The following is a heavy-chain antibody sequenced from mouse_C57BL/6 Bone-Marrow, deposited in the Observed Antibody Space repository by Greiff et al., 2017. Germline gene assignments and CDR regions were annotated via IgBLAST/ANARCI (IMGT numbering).Heavy chain of an antibody. CDR2: IHPNSGST. CDR3: ARSYPWFAY. V-gene: IGHV1-64*01. Sequence: QVQLHQPGAELVKPGASVKLSCKASGYTFTSYWMHWVKQRPGQGLEWIGMIHPNSGSTNYNEKFKSKATLTVDKSSSTAYMQRSSLTSEDSAVYYGARSYPWFAYWGQGTLVTVSA. J-gene: IGHJ3*01. CDR1: GYTFTSYW. D-gene: IGHD1-1*01.